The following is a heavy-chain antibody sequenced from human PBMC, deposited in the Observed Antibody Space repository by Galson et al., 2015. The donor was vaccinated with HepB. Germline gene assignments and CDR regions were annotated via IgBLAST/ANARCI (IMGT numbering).Heavy chain of an antibody. CDR2: IYCSGST. CDR1: GGSISNYY. CDR3: ARTRLWFGEEYWYFDL. Sequence: SETLSLTCTVSGGSISNYYWSWIRQPPGKGLEWIGYIYCSGSTNYNPSLKSRVTISVDTSKNQFSLKLSSVTAADTAVYYCARTRLWFGEEYWYFDLWGRGTLVTVSS. D-gene: IGHD3-10*01. V-gene: IGHV4-59*08. J-gene: IGHJ2*01.